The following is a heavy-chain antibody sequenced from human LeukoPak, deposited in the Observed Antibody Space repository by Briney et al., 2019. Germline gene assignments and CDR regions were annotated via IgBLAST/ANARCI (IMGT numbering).Heavy chain of an antibody. CDR3: ARGGDNGEYFQN. CDR1: GYTFTRSP. D-gene: IGHD3-16*01. J-gene: IGHJ1*01. CDR2: ISGGNGDT. Sequence: ASVKVSCKASGYTFTRSPMHWVRQAPGQRLEWMGRISGGNGDTRYAQDFQGRITLSRDTSANTAYMQLDRLRSEDMAVYYCARGGDNGEYFQNWGQGTLVTVSS. V-gene: IGHV1-3*03.